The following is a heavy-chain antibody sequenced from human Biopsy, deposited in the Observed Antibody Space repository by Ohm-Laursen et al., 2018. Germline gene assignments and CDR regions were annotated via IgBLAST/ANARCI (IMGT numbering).Heavy chain of an antibody. D-gene: IGHD4-23*01. CDR2: ISGGGTI. Sequence: SLRLSCAASGFSFSDYHMWWIRQAPGWGLEWVSYISGGGTIYYGDSMKGRVTISRDNAKNSLYLQMHSLRAEDSAVYYCARDTRWSPYSMDVWGQGTTVTVSS. CDR1: GFSFSDYH. J-gene: IGHJ6*02. V-gene: IGHV3-11*01. CDR3: ARDTRWSPYSMDV.